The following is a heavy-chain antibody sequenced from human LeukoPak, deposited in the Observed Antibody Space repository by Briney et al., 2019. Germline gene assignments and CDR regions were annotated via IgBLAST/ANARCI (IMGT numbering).Heavy chain of an antibody. V-gene: IGHV3-66*01. CDR3: ARDSGGSSSWSGYFDY. Sequence: GGSLRLSCAASGSTVSSNYMSWVRQAPGKGLEWVSVIYSGGSTYYADSVKGRFTISRDNSKNTLYLQMNSLRAEDTAVYYCARDSGGSSSWSGYFDYWGQGTLVTVSS. CDR2: IYSGGST. D-gene: IGHD6-13*01. J-gene: IGHJ4*02. CDR1: GSTVSSNY.